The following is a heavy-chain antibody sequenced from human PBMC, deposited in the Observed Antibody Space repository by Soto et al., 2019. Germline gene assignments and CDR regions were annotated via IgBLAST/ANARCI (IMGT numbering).Heavy chain of an antibody. CDR3: GSVRPSGYVLS. V-gene: IGHV4-59*01. J-gene: IGHJ5*02. D-gene: IGHD6-25*01. CDR2: VYFSGNT. Sequence: SETLSLTCTVSGGSLSSYYWTWIRQSPGKGLEWIGYVYFSGNTNYNPSLKSRVTISIDTSKNQFSPRLASVTAADTAFYYCGSVRPSGYVLSWGQGTLVTVSS. CDR1: GGSLSSYY.